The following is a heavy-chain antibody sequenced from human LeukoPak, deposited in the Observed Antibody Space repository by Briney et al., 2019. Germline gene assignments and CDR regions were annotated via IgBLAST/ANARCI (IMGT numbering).Heavy chain of an antibody. V-gene: IGHV1-2*02. CDR2: INPNSGGK. Sequence: ASVKLSCKASGYTFTGYYMHWVRQAPGKGLEWMGWINPNSGGKNYAQKFQGRLTITRDTPINTVYLELNRLRCDDRAVYYCARDASNHYYGSGSYYRGSGMDVCGQGTTVTVSS. J-gene: IGHJ6*02. D-gene: IGHD3-10*01. CDR1: GYTFTGYY. CDR3: ARDASNHYYGSGSYYRGSGMDV.